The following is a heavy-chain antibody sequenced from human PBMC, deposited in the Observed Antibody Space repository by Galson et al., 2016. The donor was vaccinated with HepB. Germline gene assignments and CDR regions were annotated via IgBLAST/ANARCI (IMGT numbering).Heavy chain of an antibody. V-gene: IGHV1-18*01. D-gene: IGHD3-3*01. CDR3: ARSSFGVSNP. J-gene: IGHJ5*02. CDR2: MTASKGNT. CDR1: GYPYISYG. Sequence: SVKVSCKASGYPYISYGINWVRQAPGQGLEWMGWMTASKGNTDYAKKFHGRVTMTTDTSTNTAYMELRSLRSADTAMYYCARSSFGVSNPWVQGTLVTVSS.